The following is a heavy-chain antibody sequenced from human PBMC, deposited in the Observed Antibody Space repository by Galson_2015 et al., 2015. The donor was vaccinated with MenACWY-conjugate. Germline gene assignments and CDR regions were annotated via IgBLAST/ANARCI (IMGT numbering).Heavy chain of an antibody. CDR1: EVTLNVYT. CDR2: IIPILGMT. Sequence: SVKVSCKASEVTLNVYTISWVRQAPGEGLEWVGRIIPILGMTNYGQRFQGGVTMTADKSTSTAYMELSSLRSEDTAVYYCARDMGSVGDVWGQGTTVIVS. J-gene: IGHJ6*02. V-gene: IGHV1-69*04. D-gene: IGHD1-26*01. CDR3: ARDMGSVGDV.